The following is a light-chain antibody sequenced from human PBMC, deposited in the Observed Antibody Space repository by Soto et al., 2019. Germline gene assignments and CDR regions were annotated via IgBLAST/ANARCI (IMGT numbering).Light chain of an antibody. CDR3: QQHAVSMYT. J-gene: IGKJ2*01. V-gene: IGKV3-20*01. CDR2: RAS. CDR1: QSVDRD. Sequence: IVLTQSPGTLSLSPGETATLSCRASQSVDRDLTWYQQKPGQAPRLLISRASSGATDIPDRFSGSGSGTDFTLTISRLEPEDSAVYYCQQHAVSMYTFGQGTKLEIK.